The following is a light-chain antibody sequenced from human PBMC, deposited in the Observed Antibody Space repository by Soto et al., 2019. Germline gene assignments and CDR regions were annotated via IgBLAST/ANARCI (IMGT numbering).Light chain of an antibody. J-gene: IGKJ4*01. CDR2: AAS. Sequence: DIQMTQSPSYVSASIGDTVTITCRARQHISSYLNWFQQRPGKAPKILVSAASTLQSGVPSRFSGDRSGTDFTLTISSLQHDDFATYFCQQSYSARISFGGGTKLEIK. CDR1: QHISSY. V-gene: IGKV1-39*01. CDR3: QQSYSARIS.